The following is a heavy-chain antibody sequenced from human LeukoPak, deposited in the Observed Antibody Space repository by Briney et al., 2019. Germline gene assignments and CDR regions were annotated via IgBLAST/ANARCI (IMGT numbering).Heavy chain of an antibody. J-gene: IGHJ4*02. D-gene: IGHD2-15*01. CDR2: IHPNGGTK. V-gene: IGHV3-7*01. Sequence: PGGSLRLSCAASGFTFSSYWMSWVRQAPGKGLEWVANIHPNGGTKNYVDSVRGRFTISRDNAANSLYLQMNSLRVEDTAVYYCASTFPYCSGINCASGAQGILVTVAS. CDR1: GFTFSSYW. CDR3: ASTFPYCSGINCAS.